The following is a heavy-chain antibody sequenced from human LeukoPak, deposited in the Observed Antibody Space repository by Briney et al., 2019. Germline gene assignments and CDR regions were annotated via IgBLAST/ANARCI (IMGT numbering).Heavy chain of an antibody. D-gene: IGHD2-15*01. CDR2: IYSGGST. CDR1: GFTVSSNY. Sequence: HPGGSLRLSCAASGFTVSSNYMSWVRQAPGKGLEWVSVIYSGGSTYYADSVKGRFTISRDNSKNTLYLQMNSLRAEDTAVYYCARDLFRGPLDYWGQGTLVTVSS. CDR3: ARDLFRGPLDY. V-gene: IGHV3-53*01. J-gene: IGHJ4*02.